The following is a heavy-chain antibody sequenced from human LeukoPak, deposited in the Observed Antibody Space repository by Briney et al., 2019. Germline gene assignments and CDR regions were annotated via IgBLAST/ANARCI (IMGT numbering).Heavy chain of an antibody. Sequence: SETLSLTCAVYGGSFSGYYWSWIRQPPGKGLEWIGEINHSGSTNYNPSLKSRVTISVDTSKNQFSLQLNSVTPEDTAAYYCARETSFRYYDFWSGWDYWGQGTLVTVSS. D-gene: IGHD3-3*01. CDR3: ARETSFRYYDFWSGWDY. CDR1: GGSFSGYY. V-gene: IGHV4-34*01. J-gene: IGHJ4*02. CDR2: INHSGST.